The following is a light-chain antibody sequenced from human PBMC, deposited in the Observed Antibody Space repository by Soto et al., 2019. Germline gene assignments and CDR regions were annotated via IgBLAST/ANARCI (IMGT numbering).Light chain of an antibody. Sequence: DIQMTQSPSSLSASAGDRVTITCRASQSISTYLNWYQQKPGKAPKVLIYAAFSLQTGVPSRFSGRGSGTDFTLTISCLQSEDFATYYCQQYYSYPLTFGGGTKVDIK. CDR1: QSISTY. CDR2: AAF. J-gene: IGKJ4*01. CDR3: QQYYSYPLT. V-gene: IGKV1-39*01.